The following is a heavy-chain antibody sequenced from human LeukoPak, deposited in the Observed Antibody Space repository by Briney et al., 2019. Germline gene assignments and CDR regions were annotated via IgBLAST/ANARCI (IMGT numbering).Heavy chain of an antibody. Sequence: GGSLRLSCAASGFTSTPSELNWVRQAPGKGLERISYISHTGSLTYYADSVKGRFTISRDNAKNFLYPQMNSLRLEDTGIYYCSSYCSEGTCYGYFHHWGQGTLVSVSS. CDR3: SSYCSEGTCYGYFHH. J-gene: IGHJ1*01. D-gene: IGHD2-15*01. CDR2: ISHTGSLT. V-gene: IGHV3-48*03. CDR1: GFTSTPSE.